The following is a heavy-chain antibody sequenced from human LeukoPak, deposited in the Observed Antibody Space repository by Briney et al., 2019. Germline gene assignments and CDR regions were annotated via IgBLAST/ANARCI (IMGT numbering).Heavy chain of an antibody. CDR1: GYTFTGYN. CDR2: IYLKSGGT. D-gene: IGHD3-22*01. Sequence: ASAKVSCKASGYTFTGYNMQRVCQAPGQGVGWMGRIYLKSGGTNDAEKFQGRVTMTRDTSISTAYMELSRLRSDDTAVFYCARGGFLYDSSGYYYFDYWGQGTLVTVSS. V-gene: IGHV1-2*06. CDR3: ARGGFLYDSSGYYYFDY. J-gene: IGHJ4*02.